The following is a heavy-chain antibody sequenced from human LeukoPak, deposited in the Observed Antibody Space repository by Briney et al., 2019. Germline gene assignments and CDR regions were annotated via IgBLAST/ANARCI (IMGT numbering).Heavy chain of an antibody. CDR1: GFTFSSYG. J-gene: IGHJ4*02. CDR2: ISYDGSNK. Sequence: GRSLRLSCAASGFTFSSYGMHWVRQAPGKGLEWVAVISYDGSNKYYADSVKGRFTISRDNSKNTLYLQMNSLRAEDTAVYYCAKEATYYYDSSGHYYIDYFDYWGQGTLVTVSS. CDR3: AKEATYYYDSSGHYYIDYFDY. D-gene: IGHD3-22*01. V-gene: IGHV3-30*18.